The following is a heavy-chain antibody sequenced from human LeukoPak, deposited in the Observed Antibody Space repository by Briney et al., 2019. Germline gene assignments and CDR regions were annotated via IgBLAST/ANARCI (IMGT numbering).Heavy chain of an antibody. V-gene: IGHV3-23*01. CDR2: ISGSGGIT. J-gene: IGHJ4*02. Sequence: SGGSLRLSCAASGFTFSSYAMSWVRQAPGKGLEWVSVISGSGGITYYADSVKGRFTISRDNSKNTLYLQMNSLRAEDTAVYYCAKDIGLYYYDTWGQGTLVTVSS. CDR1: GFTFSSYA. D-gene: IGHD3-22*01. CDR3: AKDIGLYYYDT.